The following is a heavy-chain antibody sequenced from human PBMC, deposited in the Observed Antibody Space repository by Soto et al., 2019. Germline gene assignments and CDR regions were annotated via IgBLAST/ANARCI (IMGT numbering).Heavy chain of an antibody. Sequence: PGGSLRLSCAASGFTFSSYGMHWVRQAPGKGLEWVAVISYDGSNKYYADSVKGRFTISRDNSKNTLYLQMNSLRAEDTAVYYCAKMEDLSTVTQLRLPPDYWGQGTLVTVSS. CDR1: GFTFSSYG. J-gene: IGHJ4*02. CDR3: AKMEDLSTVTQLRLPPDY. V-gene: IGHV3-30*18. D-gene: IGHD4-17*01. CDR2: ISYDGSNK.